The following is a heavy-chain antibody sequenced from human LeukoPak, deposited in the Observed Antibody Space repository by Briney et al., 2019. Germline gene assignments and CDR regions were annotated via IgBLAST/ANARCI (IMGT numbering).Heavy chain of an antibody. D-gene: IGHD3-9*01. CDR3: ARRTISDDWYFDL. V-gene: IGHV5-51*01. Sequence: GESLMISCKGSGYSFTSYWIGWVRQMPGKGLEWMGIIYPGDSDTRYSPSFQGQVTISVDKSISTAYLQWSSLKASDTAMFYCARRTISDDWYFDLWGRGTLVTVSS. J-gene: IGHJ2*01. CDR2: IYPGDSDT. CDR1: GYSFTSYW.